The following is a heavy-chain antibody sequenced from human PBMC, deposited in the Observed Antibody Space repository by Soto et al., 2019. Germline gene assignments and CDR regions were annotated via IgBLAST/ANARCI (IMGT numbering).Heavy chain of an antibody. V-gene: IGHV3-33*01. CDR1: GFIFNSYG. Sequence: QVQLVESGGGVVQPGRSLRLSCAASGFIFNSYGMHWVRQAPGKGLEWLTVIWYDGTNKYYADSVKGRFTISRDNSRNTLYLQMNSLKVEDTAVYFCASTLRITATYTIDHWGQGTLVTVSS. J-gene: IGHJ5*02. D-gene: IGHD1-7*01. CDR2: IWYDGTNK. CDR3: ASTLRITATYTIDH.